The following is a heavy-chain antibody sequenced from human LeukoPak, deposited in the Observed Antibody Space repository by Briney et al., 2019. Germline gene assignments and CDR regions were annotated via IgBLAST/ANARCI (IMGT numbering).Heavy chain of an antibody. D-gene: IGHD3-22*01. Sequence: SETLSLTCTVSGGSISSYYWSWIRQPAGKGLEWIGRIYTTGSTYYNHFLKSRVTIAVDTSKNQFSLRLSSVTAADTAVYYCARDGFYDSSGHYYNWVFDYWGQGTLVTVSS. CDR1: GGSISSYY. CDR3: ARDGFYDSSGHYYNWVFDY. V-gene: IGHV4-4*07. J-gene: IGHJ4*02. CDR2: IYTTGST.